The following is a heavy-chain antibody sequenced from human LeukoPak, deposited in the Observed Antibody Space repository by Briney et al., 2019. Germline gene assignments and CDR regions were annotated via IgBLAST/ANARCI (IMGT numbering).Heavy chain of an antibody. D-gene: IGHD3-10*01. CDR1: GGSISSGGYY. CDR2: IYYSGST. V-gene: IGHV4-31*03. Sequence: SETLSLTCTVSGGSISSGGYYWSWIRQHPGKGLEWIVYIYYSGSTYYNPSLKSRVTISVDTSKNQFSLKLSSVTAADTAVYYCANNYGSGSYHDAFDIWGQGTMVTVSS. J-gene: IGHJ3*02. CDR3: ANNYGSGSYHDAFDI.